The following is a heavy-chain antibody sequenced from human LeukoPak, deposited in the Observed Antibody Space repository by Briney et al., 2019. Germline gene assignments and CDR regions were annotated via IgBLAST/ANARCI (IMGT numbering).Heavy chain of an antibody. V-gene: IGHV1-2*02. D-gene: IGHD3-22*01. CDR1: GYTFTGYY. Sequence: ASVKVSCKASGYTFTGYYMHWVRQAPGQGLEWMGWINPNSGGTNYAQKFQGRVTMTRDTSISTAYMELSRLRSDDTAVYYCARENLKYYYDCSGYIDYWGQGTLVTVSS. CDR2: INPNSGGT. CDR3: ARENLKYYYDCSGYIDY. J-gene: IGHJ4*02.